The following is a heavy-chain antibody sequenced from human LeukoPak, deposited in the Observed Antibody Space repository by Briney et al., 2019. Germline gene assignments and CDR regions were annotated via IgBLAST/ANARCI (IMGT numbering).Heavy chain of an antibody. CDR2: INIDGAIT. CDR1: GFTFRSYA. CDR3: TSWSGDY. D-gene: IGHD6-13*01. V-gene: IGHV3-23*01. J-gene: IGHJ4*02. Sequence: PGGSLRLSCSASGFTFRSYAMSWVRQAPGKGLEWVSSINIDGAITDYADSVKGRFIISRDNSKNTLYLQMNSLRAEDTAVYYCTSWSGDYWGQGTLVTVSS.